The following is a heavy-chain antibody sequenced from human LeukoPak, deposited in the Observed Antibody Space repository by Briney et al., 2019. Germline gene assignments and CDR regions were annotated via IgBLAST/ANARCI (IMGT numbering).Heavy chain of an antibody. Sequence: GASVKVSCKASGGTFSSYAISWVRQAPGQGLEWMGGIIPIFGTANYAQKFQGRVTITTDESTSTAYMELSSLRSEDTAVYYCARGTTVVTAVGYMDVWGKGTTVTVSS. J-gene: IGHJ6*03. CDR1: GGTFSSYA. V-gene: IGHV1-69*05. CDR2: IIPIFGTA. CDR3: ARGTTVVTAVGYMDV. D-gene: IGHD4-23*01.